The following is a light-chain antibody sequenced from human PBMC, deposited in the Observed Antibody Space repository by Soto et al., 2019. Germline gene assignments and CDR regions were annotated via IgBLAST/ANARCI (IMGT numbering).Light chain of an antibody. CDR3: TSYRGSSTLV. J-gene: IGLJ2*01. CDR2: EVS. CDR1: SRDVGGYKY. V-gene: IGLV2-14*01. Sequence: QSVLTQPASVSGSPGQSITISCTGTSRDVGGYKYVSWYQQHPGKAPKLIIYEVSNRPSGVSNRFSGSKSGNTASLTISGLQAEDEADYYCTSYRGSSTLVFGGGTPLTVL.